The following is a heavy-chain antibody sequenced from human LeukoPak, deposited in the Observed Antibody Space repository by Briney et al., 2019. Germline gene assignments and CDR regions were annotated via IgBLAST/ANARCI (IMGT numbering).Heavy chain of an antibody. Sequence: SESLSLTCSVSVGSITSHYWSWIRQPPGKGLEWIGYIYYSGSTNYNPSLKSRVTISIDTSKKQFSLKLSSVTAADTAVYYCARDYSSGWYGLWGQGTLVTVSS. CDR2: IYYSGST. V-gene: IGHV4-59*11. CDR1: VGSITSHY. D-gene: IGHD6-19*01. CDR3: ARDYSSGWYGL. J-gene: IGHJ4*02.